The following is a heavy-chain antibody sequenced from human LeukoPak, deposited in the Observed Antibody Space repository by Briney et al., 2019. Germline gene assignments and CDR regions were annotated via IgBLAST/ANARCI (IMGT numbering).Heavy chain of an antibody. V-gene: IGHV4-61*02. CDR1: GGSISSSSYY. J-gene: IGHJ5*02. D-gene: IGHD1-1*01. CDR3: ARDRLQLQS. Sequence: PSETLSLTCTVSGGSISSSSYYWGWIRQPAGKGLEWIGRIYTIGNTNYNPSLKSRVTISVDTSKNQFSLKLSSVTAADTAVYYCARDRLQLQSWGQGTLVTVSS. CDR2: IYTIGNT.